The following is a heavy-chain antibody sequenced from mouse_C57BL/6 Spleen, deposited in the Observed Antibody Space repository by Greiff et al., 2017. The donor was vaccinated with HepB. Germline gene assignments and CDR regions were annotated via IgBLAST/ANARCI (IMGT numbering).Heavy chain of an antibody. CDR1: GYTFTSYW. D-gene: IGHD1-1*01. Sequence: VQLQESGAELVKPGASVKLSCKASGYTFTSYWMHWVKQRPGQGLEWIGMIHPNSGSTNYNEKFKSKATLTVDKSSSTAYMQLSSLTSEDSAVYYCAREFITTVVATRYWYFDVWGTGTTVTVSS. CDR3: AREFITTVVATRYWYFDV. CDR2: IHPNSGST. V-gene: IGHV1-64*01. J-gene: IGHJ1*03.